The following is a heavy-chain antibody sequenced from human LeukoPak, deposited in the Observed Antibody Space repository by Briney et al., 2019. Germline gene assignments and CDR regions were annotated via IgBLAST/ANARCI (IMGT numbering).Heavy chain of an antibody. V-gene: IGHV3-7*01. CDR3: AREKLLWFGEVLPYGMDV. J-gene: IGHJ6*02. Sequence: DSVKGRFTISRDNAKNSLYLQMNSLRAEDTAVYYCAREKLLWFGEVLPYGMDVWGQGTTVTVSS. D-gene: IGHD3-10*01.